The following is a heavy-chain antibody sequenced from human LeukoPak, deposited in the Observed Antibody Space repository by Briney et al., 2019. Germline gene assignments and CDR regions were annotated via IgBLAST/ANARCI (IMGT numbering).Heavy chain of an antibody. CDR2: IYPGDSDT. D-gene: IGHD3-9*01. Sequence: GESLKISCKGSGYSFTSYWISWVRQMPGKGLEWMGIIYPGDSDTRYSPSFQGQVTISADKSISTAYLQWSSLKASDTAMYYCARPSYDILTGYYHFDYWGQGTLVTVSS. CDR3: ARPSYDILTGYYHFDY. CDR1: GYSFTSYW. V-gene: IGHV5-51*01. J-gene: IGHJ4*02.